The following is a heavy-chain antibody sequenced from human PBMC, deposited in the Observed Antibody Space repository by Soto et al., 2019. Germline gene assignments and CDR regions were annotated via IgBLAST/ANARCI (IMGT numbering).Heavy chain of an antibody. V-gene: IGHV4-59*08. D-gene: IGHD6-19*01. CDR1: GGYMRGYH. J-gene: IGHJ4*02. Sequence: TETLPLTCTVPGGYMRGYHWRWHRQTTRNGLEYIIKINKIGTTNYNPSSRSRVTMSMDTAQEQFSLKLSSVTATDMAVYYCARHVNIPLAGTGFDSWGRGTLVTVSS. CDR2: INKIGTT. CDR3: ARHVNIPLAGTGFDS.